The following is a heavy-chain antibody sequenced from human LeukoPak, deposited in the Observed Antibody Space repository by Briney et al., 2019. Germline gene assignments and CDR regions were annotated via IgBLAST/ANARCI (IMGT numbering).Heavy chain of an antibody. CDR3: ARFRGGAVAGLDY. V-gene: IGHV4-30-2*01. Sequence: PSETLSLTCAASGGSISSGGYSWSWIRQPPGKGLEWIGYIYHSGSTYYNPSLKSRVTISVDRSKNQFSLKLSSVTAADTAVYYCARFRGGAVAGLDYWGQGTLVTVSS. CDR2: IYHSGST. CDR1: GGSISSGGYS. J-gene: IGHJ4*02. D-gene: IGHD6-19*01.